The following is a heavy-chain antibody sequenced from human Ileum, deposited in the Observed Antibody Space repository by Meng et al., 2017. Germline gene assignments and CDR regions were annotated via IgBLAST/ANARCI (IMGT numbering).Heavy chain of an antibody. Sequence: QLRLQESGPGLVKLPETLPSPCIVSSGSFTNSHYYWVWLRRPPGKGLEWIGSIYYGGSTYYNPSLKSRVTISVDTSTNQFSLKLISVTAADTAVYYCARRAHYGDPPRWGQGTLVTVSS. D-gene: IGHD4-17*01. CDR1: SGSFTNSHYY. CDR3: ARRAHYGDPPR. V-gene: IGHV4-39*01. CDR2: IYYGGST. J-gene: IGHJ4*02.